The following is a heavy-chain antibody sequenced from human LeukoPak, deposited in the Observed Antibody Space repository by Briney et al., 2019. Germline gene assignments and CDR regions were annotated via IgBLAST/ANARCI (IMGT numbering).Heavy chain of an antibody. D-gene: IGHD2-2*01. Sequence: TGGSLRLSCAASGFTFSNAWMSWVRQAPGKGLEWVGRIKSKTDGGTTDYAAPVKGRFTISRDDSKKTLYLQMNSLKTEDTAVYYCTTGDPPPPHHPDYCSSTSCYGFDYWGQGTLVTVSS. CDR2: IKSKTDGGTT. CDR1: GFTFSNAW. J-gene: IGHJ4*02. V-gene: IGHV3-15*01. CDR3: TTGDPPPPHHPDYCSSTSCYGFDY.